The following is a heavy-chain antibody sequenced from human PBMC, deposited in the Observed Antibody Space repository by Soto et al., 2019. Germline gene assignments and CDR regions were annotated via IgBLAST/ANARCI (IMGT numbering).Heavy chain of an antibody. CDR1: GFTFSGSD. D-gene: IGHD2-21*02. V-gene: IGHV3-73*02. J-gene: IGHJ4*02. CDR3: AKDGSWGDHYYFDN. CDR2: IRSKPNNFAT. Sequence: EVQLVQSGGGLVQPGGSLKLSCSASGFTFSGSDIHWVRQASGRGLEWLGRIRSKPNNFATVYGESVRGRVTFSRDDSQNTAYLQLNSLKSDDTAVYYCAKDGSWGDHYYFDNWGQGTLVTVSS.